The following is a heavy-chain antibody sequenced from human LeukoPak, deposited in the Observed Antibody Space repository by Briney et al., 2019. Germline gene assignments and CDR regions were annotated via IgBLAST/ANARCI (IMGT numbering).Heavy chain of an antibody. D-gene: IGHD1-20*01. J-gene: IGHJ4*02. Sequence: PGGSLRLSCAASGFTFNNYLMNWVRQAPGKGLEWISYISTGSTTIYYADSVKGRFTISRDNAKNSLYLQMNSLRVEDTAVYYCAREVTISGTPGGFDYWGQGTLVTISS. CDR1: GFTFNNYL. CDR2: ISTGSTTI. CDR3: AREVTISGTPGGFDY. V-gene: IGHV3-48*01.